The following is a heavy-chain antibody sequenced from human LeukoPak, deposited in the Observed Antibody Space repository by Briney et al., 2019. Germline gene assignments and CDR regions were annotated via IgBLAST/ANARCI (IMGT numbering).Heavy chain of an antibody. Sequence: SETLSLTCSVSGDSISSYYWSWIRQPPGKGLEWIGYISYSGRTSYNPSLKSRVTISADTSKNQFSLILSSVTAADTALYYCARDLYGDGSYFDPWGQGTLVTVSS. J-gene: IGHJ5*02. V-gene: IGHV4-59*12. CDR3: ARDLYGDGSYFDP. CDR2: ISYSGRT. D-gene: IGHD4-17*01. CDR1: GDSISSYY.